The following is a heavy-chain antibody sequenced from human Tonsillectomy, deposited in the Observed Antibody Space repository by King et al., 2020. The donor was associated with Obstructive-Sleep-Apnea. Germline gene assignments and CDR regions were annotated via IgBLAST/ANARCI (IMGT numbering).Heavy chain of an antibody. V-gene: IGHV4-39*07. CDR2: IYYSGST. Sequence: LQLQESGPGLVKPSETLSLTCTVSGGSISSTNYYWGWIRQPPGKGLEWIGSIYYSGSTYYNPSLKRRVTISVDTSKNQFSLRLSSVTAADTAVYYCARDNMVRGIIIPPGYWGQGTLVTVSS. CDR1: GGSISSTNYY. D-gene: IGHD3-10*01. CDR3: ARDNMVRGIIIPPGY. J-gene: IGHJ4*02.